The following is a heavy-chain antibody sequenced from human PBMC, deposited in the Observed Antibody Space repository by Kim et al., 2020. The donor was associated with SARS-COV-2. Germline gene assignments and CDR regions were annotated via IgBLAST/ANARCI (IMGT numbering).Heavy chain of an antibody. CDR2: IYYSGST. CDR1: GGSISSSSYY. J-gene: IGHJ5*02. CDR3: AREFKLLRYFDWLDSRFDP. V-gene: IGHV4-39*07. Sequence: SETLSLTCTVSGGSISSSSYYWGWIRQPPGKGLEWIGSIYYSGSTYYNPSLKSRVTISVDTSKNQFSLKLSSVTAADTAVYYCAREFKLLRYFDWLDSRFDPWGQGTLVTVSS. D-gene: IGHD3-9*01.